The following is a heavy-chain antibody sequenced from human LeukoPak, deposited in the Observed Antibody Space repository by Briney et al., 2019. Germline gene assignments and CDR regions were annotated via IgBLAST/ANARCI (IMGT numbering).Heavy chain of an antibody. CDR2: ISGSGGST. D-gene: IGHD6-19*01. J-gene: IGHJ4*02. CDR1: GFTFSSYA. Sequence: GGSLRLSCAASGFTFSSYAMSWVRQAPGKGLEWVSAISGSGGSTYYAGSVKGRFTISRDNSKSTLYLQMNSLRAEDTAVYYCAKDSSGWNYYFDYWGQGTLVTVSS. CDR3: AKDSSGWNYYFDY. V-gene: IGHV3-23*01.